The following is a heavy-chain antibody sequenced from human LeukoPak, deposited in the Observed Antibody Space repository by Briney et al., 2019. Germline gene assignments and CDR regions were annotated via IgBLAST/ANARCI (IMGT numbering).Heavy chain of an antibody. CDR3: ATTVSAGTYRYFQH. J-gene: IGHJ1*01. CDR2: INAGIGNT. Sequence: ASVKVSCKASGYIFTTYAMHWVRQAPGQSLEWMGWINAGIGNTTYLQKFQGRVTITRDTSANIAYMELSSLRSEDTAVYYCATTVSAGTYRYFQHWGQGTLVTVSS. CDR1: GYIFTTYA. V-gene: IGHV1-3*01. D-gene: IGHD6-13*01.